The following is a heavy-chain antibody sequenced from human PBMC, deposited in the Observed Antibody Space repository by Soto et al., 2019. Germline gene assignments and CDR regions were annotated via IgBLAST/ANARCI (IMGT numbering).Heavy chain of an antibody. D-gene: IGHD3-22*01. CDR1: GFTFSSYG. Sequence: QVQLVESGGGVVQPGRSLRLSCAASGFTFSSYGMHWVRQAPGKGLEWVAVIWYDGSNKYYADSVKGRFTISRDNSKNTLYLQMNSLRAEDTAVYYCARDRSNYYDSSGYCDYWGQGTLVTVSS. V-gene: IGHV3-33*01. J-gene: IGHJ4*02. CDR3: ARDRSNYYDSSGYCDY. CDR2: IWYDGSNK.